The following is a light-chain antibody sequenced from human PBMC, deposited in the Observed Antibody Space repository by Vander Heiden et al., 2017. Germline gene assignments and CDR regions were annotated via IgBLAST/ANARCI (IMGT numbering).Light chain of an antibody. V-gene: IGKV3-15*01. J-gene: IGKJ1*01. CDR1: QSVDSK. Sequence: VLTQYPATLSVSPGERATLSCRASQSVDSKLAWYQQRRGQAPRLLLYGAFTRATGVPVRFSGSGSGTEFTLTISSLQSEDFAVFFWHQYQTGAAFGPGAKGGIK. CDR3: HQYQTGAA. CDR2: GAF.